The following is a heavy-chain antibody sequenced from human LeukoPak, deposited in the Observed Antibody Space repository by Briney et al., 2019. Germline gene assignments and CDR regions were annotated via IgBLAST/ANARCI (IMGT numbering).Heavy chain of an antibody. CDR1: GGSISSGGYS. V-gene: IGHV4-30-2*01. D-gene: IGHD4-17*01. CDR3: ARGVTTRAFDI. Sequence: SETLSLTCAVSGGSISSGGYSWSWIRQPPGKGLEWIGYIYHSGSTYYNPSLKSRVTISVDRSENQFSLKLSSVTAADTAVYYCARGVTTRAFDIWGQGTMVTVSS. J-gene: IGHJ3*02. CDR2: IYHSGST.